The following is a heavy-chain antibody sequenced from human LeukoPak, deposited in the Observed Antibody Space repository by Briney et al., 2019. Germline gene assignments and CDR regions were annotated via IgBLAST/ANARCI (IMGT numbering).Heavy chain of an antibody. J-gene: IGHJ6*02. Sequence: GGSLRLSCAASGFTVSSNYMSWVRQAPGKGLEWVSVIYSGGSTYYADSVKGRFTISRDNSKNTLYLQMNSLRAEDTAVYYCASGSSGWFYYYYGMDVWGQGTTVTVSS. CDR3: ASGSSGWFYYYYGMDV. V-gene: IGHV3-53*05. CDR1: GFTVSSNY. D-gene: IGHD6-19*01. CDR2: IYSGGST.